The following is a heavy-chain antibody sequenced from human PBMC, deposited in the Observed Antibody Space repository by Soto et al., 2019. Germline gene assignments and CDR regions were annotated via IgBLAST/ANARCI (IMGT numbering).Heavy chain of an antibody. J-gene: IGHJ6*02. V-gene: IGHV4-34*01. CDR3: VGWFGEWGYYYGMDV. CDR1: GGSFSGYY. D-gene: IGHD3-10*01. Sequence: QVQLQQWGAGLLKPSETLSLTCAVYGGSFSGYYWSWIRQPPGKGLEWIGEINHSGSTNYNPSHKGRGTISVDTSKNQFPLKLSSVTAADTAVYYCVGWFGEWGYYYGMDVWGQGTTVTVSS. CDR2: INHSGST.